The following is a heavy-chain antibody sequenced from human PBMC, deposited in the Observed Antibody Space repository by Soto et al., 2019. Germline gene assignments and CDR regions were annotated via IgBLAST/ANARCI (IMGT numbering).Heavy chain of an antibody. V-gene: IGHV3-53*01. D-gene: IGHD2-8*01. CDR2: FYSGGST. Sequence: EVQVVESGGGLIQPGGSLRLSCAVSGFTVSSNYMSWVRQTPGKGLEWVAAFYSGGSTYYADPVKGRFTISRDNSKNSLYLQMNRLRVQDTAVYYCHSSPVLKTTSPYSDSWGQGTLVTVS. J-gene: IGHJ4*02. CDR1: GFTVSSNY. CDR3: HSSPVLKTTSPYSDS.